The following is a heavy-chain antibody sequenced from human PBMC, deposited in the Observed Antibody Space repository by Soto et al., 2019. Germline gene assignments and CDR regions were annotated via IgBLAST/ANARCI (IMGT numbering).Heavy chain of an antibody. J-gene: IGHJ4*02. D-gene: IGHD6-19*01. CDR1: GYTFNRYP. CDR3: ARTGHSGSYDY. V-gene: IGHV1-3*01. Sequence: ASVKVSCKASGYTFNRYPIHWVRQAPGQRLEWMGWINAGNGDTKYSENFQGRVTITRDTSASTVYLDLSSLSSEDTAFYYSARTGHSGSYDYWGQGTLVTVSS. CDR2: INAGNGDT.